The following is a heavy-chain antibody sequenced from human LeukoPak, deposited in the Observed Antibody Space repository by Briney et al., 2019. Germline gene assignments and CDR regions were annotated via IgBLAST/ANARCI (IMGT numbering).Heavy chain of an antibody. V-gene: IGHV1-8*01. CDR2: MSPNSGDT. Sequence: ASVKVSCKASGYTFTSYDFNWVRQATGQRPEWMGWMSPNSGDTGHAQKFQDRVTMTRNTSISTAYMELSSLRSDDTAVYYCARGPPNWGYDYWGPGTLVTVSS. CDR3: ARGPPNWGYDY. D-gene: IGHD7-27*01. J-gene: IGHJ4*02. CDR1: GYTFTSYD.